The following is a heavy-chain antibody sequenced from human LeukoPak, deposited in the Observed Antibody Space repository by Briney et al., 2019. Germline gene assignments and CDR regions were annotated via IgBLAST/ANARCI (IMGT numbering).Heavy chain of an antibody. CDR3: ARVKREWRLLFYFDY. Sequence: GASVKVSCKASGYTFTGYYMHWVRQAPGQGLEWMGWINPNSGGTNYAQKFQGRVTMTRDTSISTAYMELSRLRSDDTAVYYCARVKREWRLLFYFDYWGQGTLVTVSS. CDR1: GYTFTGYY. J-gene: IGHJ4*02. D-gene: IGHD2-21*02. V-gene: IGHV1-2*02. CDR2: INPNSGGT.